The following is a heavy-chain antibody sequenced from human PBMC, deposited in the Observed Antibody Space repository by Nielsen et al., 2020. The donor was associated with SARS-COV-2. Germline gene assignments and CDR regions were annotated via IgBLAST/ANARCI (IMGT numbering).Heavy chain of an antibody. CDR2: ISGSGGST. Sequence: GGSLRLSCAASGITFSSYAMSWVRQAPGKGLEWVSVISGSGGSTNYADSVKGRFTISRDNSKNTLHLQMNSLRAEDTAVYYCARDREPGYNAVDYWGQGTLVTVSS. D-gene: IGHD1-14*01. CDR3: ARDREPGYNAVDY. V-gene: IGHV3-23*01. CDR1: GITFSSYA. J-gene: IGHJ4*02.